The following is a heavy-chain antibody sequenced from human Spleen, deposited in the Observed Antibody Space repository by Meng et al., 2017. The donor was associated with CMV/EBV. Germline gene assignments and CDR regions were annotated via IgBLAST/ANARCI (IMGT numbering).Heavy chain of an antibody. Sequence: GESLKISCAASGFTFSAYEMSWDRQAPGKGLEWVSCISSSGSPTYYADSLKGRFTISRDNAKNSLYLQMNSLRAEDTAVYYCARRFVYFDYWGPGTPVTVSS. J-gene: IGHJ4*02. V-gene: IGHV3-48*03. CDR3: ARRFVYFDY. CDR2: ISSSGSPT. CDR1: GFTFSAYE.